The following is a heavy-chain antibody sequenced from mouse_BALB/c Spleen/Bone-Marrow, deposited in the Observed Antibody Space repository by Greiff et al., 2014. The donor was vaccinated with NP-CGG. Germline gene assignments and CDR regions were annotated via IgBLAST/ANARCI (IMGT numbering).Heavy chain of an antibody. D-gene: IGHD6-1*01. CDR1: GYTFTEYT. CDR2: INPNNGDT. V-gene: IGHV1-18*01. Sequence: EVQLQQSGPELVKPGASVKISCKTSGYTFTEYTMHWVKQSHGKSLERIGGINPNNGDTSYNQKFKGKATLTVDKSSSTAYMELRSLTSEDSAVYYCGSGSDYYAVDCWGQGTSVTVSS. CDR3: GSGSDYYAVDC. J-gene: IGHJ4*01.